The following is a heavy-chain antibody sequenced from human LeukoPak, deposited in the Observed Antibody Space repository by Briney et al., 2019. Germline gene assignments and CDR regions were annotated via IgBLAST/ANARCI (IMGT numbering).Heavy chain of an antibody. Sequence: PSETLSLTCAVYGGSFSGYYWSWIRQPPGKGLEWIGEINHSGSTNYNPSLKSRVTISVDTSKNQFSLKLSSVTAADTAVYYCARGTYYGSGSYYNRQYYYYGMDVWGKETTVTVSS. CDR2: INHSGST. CDR1: GGSFSGYY. D-gene: IGHD3-10*01. J-gene: IGHJ6*04. V-gene: IGHV4-34*01. CDR3: ARGTYYGSGSYYNRQYYYYGMDV.